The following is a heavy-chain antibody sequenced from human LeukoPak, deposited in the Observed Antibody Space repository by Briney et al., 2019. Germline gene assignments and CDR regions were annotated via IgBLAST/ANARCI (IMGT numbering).Heavy chain of an antibody. D-gene: IGHD5-12*01. CDR3: AKGRGYSGYEPRDGFDI. CDR1: GLTFSTYA. Sequence: PGGPLRLSCAASGLTFSTYAMSWVRQAPGKGLEWVSAISGSGAGPYSADSVKGRFTISRDNSKNTLYLQMSSLRAEDTAVYYCAKGRGYSGYEPRDGFDIWGQGTMVTVSS. CDR2: ISGSGAGP. J-gene: IGHJ3*02. V-gene: IGHV3-23*01.